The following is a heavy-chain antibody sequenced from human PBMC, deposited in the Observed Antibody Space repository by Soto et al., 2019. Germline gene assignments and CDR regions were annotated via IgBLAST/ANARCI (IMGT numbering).Heavy chain of an antibody. D-gene: IGHD2-2*01. CDR2: ISAYNGNT. CDR1: GYTFTSYG. CDR3: ASQVVPAAIEFGDYYGMDV. J-gene: IGHJ6*02. Sequence: ASVNVSCKASGYTFTSYGISWVRQAPGQGLEWMGWISAYNGNTNYAQKLQGRVTMTTDTSTSTAYMELRSLRSDDTAVYYCASQVVPAAIEFGDYYGMDVWGQGTTVTDSS. V-gene: IGHV1-18*01.